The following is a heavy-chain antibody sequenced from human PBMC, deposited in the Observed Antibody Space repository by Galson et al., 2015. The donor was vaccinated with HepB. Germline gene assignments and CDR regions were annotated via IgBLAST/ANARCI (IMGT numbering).Heavy chain of an antibody. CDR2: IRNRANNYAT. J-gene: IGHJ6*02. V-gene: IGHV3-73*01. D-gene: IGHD6-13*01. CDR1: GFTFSGSG. Sequence: SLRLSCAASGFTFSGSGIHWVRLASGKGPEWVGRIRNRANNYATAYAASVRGRFTVSRDESKNTAYLQMNSLKTEDTAVYYCTRPGYGSSWFLDYSHGMDIWGQGTTVIVS. CDR3: TRPGYGSSWFLDYSHGMDI.